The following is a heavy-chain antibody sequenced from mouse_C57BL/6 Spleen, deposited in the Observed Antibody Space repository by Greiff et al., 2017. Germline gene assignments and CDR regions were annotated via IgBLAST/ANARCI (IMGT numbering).Heavy chain of an antibody. D-gene: IGHD2-3*01. Sequence: EVKLQQSGPELVKPGASVKISCKASGYTFTDYNMNWVKQSHGKSLEWIGEINPNNGGTSYNQKFKGKATLTVDQSSSTAYMELRSLTSEDSAVYYCARSEYDGPVEGGFAYWGQGTLVTVSA. CDR3: ARSEYDGPVEGGFAY. CDR2: INPNNGGT. V-gene: IGHV1-26*01. CDR1: GYTFTDYN. J-gene: IGHJ3*01.